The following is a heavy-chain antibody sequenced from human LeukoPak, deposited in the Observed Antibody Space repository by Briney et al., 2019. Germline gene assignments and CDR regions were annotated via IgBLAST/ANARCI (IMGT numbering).Heavy chain of an antibody. CDR3: ARQVAGYAFDI. V-gene: IGHV4-39*01. J-gene: IGHJ3*02. D-gene: IGHD6-19*01. CDR1: GGSISSSNYYY. CDR2: IYYSGST. Sequence: SETLSLTCGVSGGSISSSNYYYWGWIRQPPGKGLEWIGNIYYSGSTYYNPSLKSRVTISVDTSKNQFSLNLSSVTTADTAVYYCARQVAGYAFDIWGQGTMVTVSS.